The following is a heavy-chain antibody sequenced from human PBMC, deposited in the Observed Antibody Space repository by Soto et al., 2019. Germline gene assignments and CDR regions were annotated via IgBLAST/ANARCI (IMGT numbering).Heavy chain of an antibody. D-gene: IGHD3-10*01. CDR1: GDSVSSNSAA. V-gene: IGHV6-1*01. Sequence: PSQTLSLTCAISGDSVSSNSAAWNWIRQSPSRGLEWLGRTYYRSKWYNDYAVSVKSRITINPDTSKNQFSLQLNSVTPEDTAVYYCAKDPIINGFGELFPYYYYGMDVWGQGTTVTVSS. CDR3: AKDPIINGFGELFPYYYYGMDV. CDR2: TYYRSKWYN. J-gene: IGHJ6*02.